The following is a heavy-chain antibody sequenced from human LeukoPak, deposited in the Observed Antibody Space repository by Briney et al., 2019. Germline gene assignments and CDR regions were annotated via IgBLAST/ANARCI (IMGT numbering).Heavy chain of an antibody. J-gene: IGHJ4*02. CDR2: IKYDGTHK. CDR3: ASSHDSSGND. D-gene: IGHD3-22*01. V-gene: IGHV3-7*01. CDR1: GLRFSSYW. Sequence: GGSLRLSCVASGLRFSSYWMAWVRQAPGKGLEWVANIKYDGTHKFYADSVKGRFTISRDNAKKSLFLEMNSLRADDTAVYFCASSHDSSGNDWGQGTLVAVSS.